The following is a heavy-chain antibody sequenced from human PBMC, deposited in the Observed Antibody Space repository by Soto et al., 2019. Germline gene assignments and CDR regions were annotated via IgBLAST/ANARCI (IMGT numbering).Heavy chain of an antibody. V-gene: IGHV1-18*01. D-gene: IGHD3-16*01. CDR3: ARGGRSLGYYYYYMDV. Sequence: VASVKVSCKASGYTFTSYGISWVRQAPGQGLEWMGWISAYNGNTNYAQKLQGRVTVTTDTSTSTAYMELRSLRSDDTAVYYCARGGRSLGYYYYYMDVWGKGTTVTVSS. CDR1: GYTFTSYG. J-gene: IGHJ6*03. CDR2: ISAYNGNT.